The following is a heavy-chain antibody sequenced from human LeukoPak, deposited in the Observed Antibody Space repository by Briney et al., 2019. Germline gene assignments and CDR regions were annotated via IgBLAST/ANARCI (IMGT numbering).Heavy chain of an antibody. D-gene: IGHD1-7*01. CDR1: GGSFSSGSYY. CDR3: ARGGGLTGTTSH. CDR2: IYTSGST. V-gene: IGHV4-61*02. J-gene: IGHJ4*02. Sequence: PSETLSLTCSVSGGSFSSGSYYWSWIRQPAGKGLEWIGRIYTSGSTNYNPSLKSRVTISVDTSKNQFSLKLSSVTAADTAVYYCARGGGLTGTTSHWGQGTLVTVSS.